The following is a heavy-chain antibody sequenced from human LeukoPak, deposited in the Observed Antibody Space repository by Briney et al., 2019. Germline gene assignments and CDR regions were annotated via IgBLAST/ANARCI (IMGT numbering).Heavy chain of an antibody. D-gene: IGHD2-2*01. V-gene: IGHV4-4*07. CDR1: GGSISDYY. J-gene: IGHJ5*02. CDR2: IHGSGRP. CDR3: AKIRSSSHNWFDP. Sequence: ETVSLTCTVSGGSISDYYWSWIRQSAGKGLEWIGRIHGSGRPSYNPSFKSRVTISVDKSNKQFSLRLSSVTAADTAVFYCAKIRSSSHNWFDPWGQGSRVRVSS.